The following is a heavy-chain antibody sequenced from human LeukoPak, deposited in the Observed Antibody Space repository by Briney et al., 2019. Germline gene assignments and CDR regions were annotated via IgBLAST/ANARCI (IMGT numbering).Heavy chain of an antibody. Sequence: ASVKVSCQASGYNFADHYVHWVRQAPGQGLEWMGWINPKSGGTDYAQKFQGRVAMTSDTSIRTGYMELNNLTSYDAAVYYCARVDNRDWYYFDYWGQGSLVTVSS. CDR1: GYNFADHY. D-gene: IGHD3/OR15-3a*01. CDR3: ARVDNRDWYYFDY. CDR2: INPKSGGT. V-gene: IGHV1-2*02. J-gene: IGHJ4*02.